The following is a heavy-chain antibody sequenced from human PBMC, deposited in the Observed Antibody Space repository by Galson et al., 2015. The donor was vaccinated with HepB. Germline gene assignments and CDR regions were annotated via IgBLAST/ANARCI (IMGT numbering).Heavy chain of an antibody. CDR1: GFTVSSIY. J-gene: IGHJ5*02. CDR3: LTHRSFDP. V-gene: IGHV3-53*01. CDR2: IYPDAST. Sequence: SLRLSCAASGFTVSSIYMSWVRQAPGKGLEWVSVIYPDASTYYADSVKGRFTISRDSSKNMLYLQVDSLRAEDAAMYYCLTHRSFDPWGQGTLVTVSS.